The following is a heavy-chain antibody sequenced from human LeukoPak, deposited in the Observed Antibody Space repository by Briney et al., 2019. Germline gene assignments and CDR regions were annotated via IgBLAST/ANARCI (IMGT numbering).Heavy chain of an antibody. Sequence: SGGSLRLSCAASGFTFSSYGMSWVRQAPGEGLEWVSAISGSGGSTYYADSVKGRFTISRDNSKNTLYLQMNSLRAEDTAVYYCAKDVYFDWLLSCAFDIWGQGTMVTVSS. CDR1: GFTFSSYG. J-gene: IGHJ3*02. CDR2: ISGSGGST. V-gene: IGHV3-23*01. CDR3: AKDVYFDWLLSCAFDI. D-gene: IGHD3-9*01.